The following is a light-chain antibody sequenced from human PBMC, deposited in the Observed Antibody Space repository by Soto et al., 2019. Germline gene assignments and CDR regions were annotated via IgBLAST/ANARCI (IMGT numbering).Light chain of an antibody. V-gene: IGLV4-69*01. CDR2: LNSDGSH. Sequence: QLVLTQSPSASASLGASVKLTCTLSSGHSSYAIAWHQQQPEKGARFLMKLNSDGSHRKGDGIPDRFSGSSSGAERYLTISSLQSEDESDYYCQTWGTGTVVFGGGTKLTVL. J-gene: IGLJ2*01. CDR1: SGHSSYA. CDR3: QTWGTGTVV.